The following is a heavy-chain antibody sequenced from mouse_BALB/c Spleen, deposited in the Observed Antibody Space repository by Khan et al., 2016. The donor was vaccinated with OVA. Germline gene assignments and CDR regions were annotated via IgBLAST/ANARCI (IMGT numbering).Heavy chain of an antibody. CDR1: GFTLTDYG. V-gene: IGHV2-6-7*01. D-gene: IGHD1-2*01. CDR2: IWGDGST. J-gene: IGHJ3*01. CDR3: AIELRLGGFAY. Sequence: QVQLQQSGPGLVAPSQSLSITCTVSGFTLTDYGVNWVRQPPGKGLEWLGMIWGDGSTDYNSALKSRLSISKDNSKSQVFLKMNSLQTDDTARYYGAIELRLGGFAYWGQGTLVTVSA.